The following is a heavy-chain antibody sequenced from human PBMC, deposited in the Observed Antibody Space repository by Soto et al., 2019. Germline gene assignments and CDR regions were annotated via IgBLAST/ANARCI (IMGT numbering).Heavy chain of an antibody. V-gene: IGHV4-30-4*01. CDR1: GASISSGDYY. CDR2: IYYHGTT. Sequence: PSETLSLTCTVSGASISSGDYYWGWVRQPPGKGLEWIGYIYYHGTTYSNPSLKSRVTISLDTSENQFSLRLNSVSAADTAVYYCVRGDSVVVTARFDPWGQGTLVTVSS. CDR3: VRGDSVVVTARFDP. D-gene: IGHD2-21*02. J-gene: IGHJ5*02.